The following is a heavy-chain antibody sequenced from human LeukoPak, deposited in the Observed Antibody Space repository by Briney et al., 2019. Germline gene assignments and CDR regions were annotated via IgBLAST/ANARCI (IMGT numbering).Heavy chain of an antibody. CDR3: ARDSGRAVAYYYYGMDV. Sequence: PSETLSLTCAVYGGSFNGFYWSWIRQPPGKGLEWIGYIYYSGSTDYNPSLKSRVTISVETSKNQFSLKLTSVTAADTAVYYCARDSGRAVAYYYYGMDVWGQGTTVTVSS. J-gene: IGHJ6*02. D-gene: IGHD6-19*01. CDR2: IYYSGST. CDR1: GGSFNGFY. V-gene: IGHV4-59*01.